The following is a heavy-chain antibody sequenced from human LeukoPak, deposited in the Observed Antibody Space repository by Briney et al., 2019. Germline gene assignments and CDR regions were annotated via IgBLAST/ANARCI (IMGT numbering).Heavy chain of an antibody. V-gene: IGHV4-59*01. CDR3: L. J-gene: IGHJ2*01. Sequence: SETLSLTCTVSGXSISSFYGSWIRQPPGKGLEWIGYIYYRGNTQYNPSLKSRVTISVDTSKNQFSLRLTSVTAADTAVYFDLWGRGTLVTVSS. CDR1: GXSISSFY. CDR2: IYYRGNT.